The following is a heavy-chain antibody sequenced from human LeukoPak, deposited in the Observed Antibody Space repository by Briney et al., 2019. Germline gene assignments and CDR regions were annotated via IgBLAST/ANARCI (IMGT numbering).Heavy chain of an antibody. D-gene: IGHD3-22*01. Sequence: VASVKVSCKASGGTFSSYAINWVRQAPGQGLEWMGGIIPIFGTANFAQKFQGRVTITADESTSTAYMELSSLRSEDTAVYYCARDRYYDSSGRTFDYWGQGTLVTVSS. CDR3: ARDRYYDSSGRTFDY. CDR2: IIPIFGTA. V-gene: IGHV1-69*13. CDR1: GGTFSSYA. J-gene: IGHJ4*02.